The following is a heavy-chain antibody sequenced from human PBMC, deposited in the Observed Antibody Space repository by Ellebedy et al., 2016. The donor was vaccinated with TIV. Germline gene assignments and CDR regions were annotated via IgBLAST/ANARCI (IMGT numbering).Heavy chain of an antibody. CDR3: ARDAGLATPLDY. CDR2: ITDDGSDT. D-gene: IGHD6-19*01. Sequence: GESLKISCAASGFTFSTSWMHWVRQAPGKGLEWVSRITDDGSDTAYADSVKGRFSISRDNARDIVYLQMNSLRADDSAVYYCARDAGLATPLDYWGQGVLVTVSS. J-gene: IGHJ4*02. CDR1: GFTFSTSW. V-gene: IGHV3-74*01.